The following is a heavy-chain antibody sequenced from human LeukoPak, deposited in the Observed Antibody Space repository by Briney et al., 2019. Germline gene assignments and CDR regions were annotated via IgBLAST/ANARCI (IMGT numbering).Heavy chain of an antibody. J-gene: IGHJ4*02. CDR3: ARASGPFDY. Sequence: GGSLRLSCAASGFIFSNYGMHWVRQAPGKGLEWVAVIWYDGSNKYYADSVKGRFTISRDNAKNSLYLHMSSLRAEDTGVYYCARASGPFDYWGQGILVTVSS. CDR2: IWYDGSNK. D-gene: IGHD3-10*01. V-gene: IGHV3-33*01. CDR1: GFIFSNYG.